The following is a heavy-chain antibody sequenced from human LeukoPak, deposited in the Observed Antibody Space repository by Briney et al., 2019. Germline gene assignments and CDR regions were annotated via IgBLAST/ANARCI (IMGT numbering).Heavy chain of an antibody. CDR2: MNPNSGNT. V-gene: IGHV1-8*03. CDR1: GGTFSSYD. Sequence: GASVKVSCKASGGTFSSYDINWVRQATGQGLEWMGWMNPNSGNTGYAQKFQGRVTITRNTSINTAYMELSSLRSEDTAVYYCARGDFWSGYYIWGQGTMVTVSS. CDR3: ARGDFWSGYYI. D-gene: IGHD3-3*01. J-gene: IGHJ3*02.